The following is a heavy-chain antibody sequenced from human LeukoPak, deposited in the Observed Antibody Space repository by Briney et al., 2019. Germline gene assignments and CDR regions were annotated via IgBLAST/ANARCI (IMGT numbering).Heavy chain of an antibody. Sequence: KSSETLSLTCSVSSYSISSGYYWGWIRQPPGKGLEWIGSMYHTGNTYYNPSLKSRVTISVDRSKNQFSLQLSSVTAADTAVYYCARDRTMIVVATPIYFDYWGQGTLVTVSS. CDR2: MYHTGNT. D-gene: IGHD3-22*01. J-gene: IGHJ4*02. CDR1: SYSISSGYY. CDR3: ARDRTMIVVATPIYFDY. V-gene: IGHV4-38-2*02.